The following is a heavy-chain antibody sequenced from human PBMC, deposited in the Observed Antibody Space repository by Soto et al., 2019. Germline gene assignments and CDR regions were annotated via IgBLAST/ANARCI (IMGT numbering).Heavy chain of an antibody. V-gene: IGHV3-30*18. D-gene: IGHD4-17*01. CDR1: GFTFSSYG. CDR2: ISYDGSNK. CDR3: AKAQRTVTMLAY. J-gene: IGHJ4*02. Sequence: QVQLVESGGGVVQPGRSLRLSCAASGFTFSSYGMHWVRQAPGKGLEWVAVISYDGSNKYYADSVKGRFTISRDNSKNTLYLQMNSLRAEDTAVYYCAKAQRTVTMLAYWGQGTLVTVSS.